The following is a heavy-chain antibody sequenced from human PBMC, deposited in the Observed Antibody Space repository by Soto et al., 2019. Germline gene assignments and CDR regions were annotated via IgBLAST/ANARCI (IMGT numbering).Heavy chain of an antibody. Sequence: SETLSLTCAVSGGSISSGGYSWSWIRQPPGKGLEWIGYIYHSGSTYYNPSLKSRVTISVDRSKNQFSLKLSSVTAADTAVYYCAKAPPRAHSSGYATQLDYWGQGTLVTVSS. D-gene: IGHD3-22*01. V-gene: IGHV4-30-2*01. CDR3: AKAPPRAHSSGYATQLDY. CDR1: GGSISSGGYS. J-gene: IGHJ4*02. CDR2: IYHSGST.